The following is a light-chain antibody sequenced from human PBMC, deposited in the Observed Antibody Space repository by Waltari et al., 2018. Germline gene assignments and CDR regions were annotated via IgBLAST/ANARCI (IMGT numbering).Light chain of an antibody. CDR2: KSS. V-gene: IGKV1-5*03. J-gene: IGKJ2*03. Sequence: DIQMTQSPSTLSTFVGVSVTITCRVSLNTNLWLAWYQQKTGKAPRLLIYKSSILQSGVPSRFSGSASGTEFNLTISSLQPDDFATYYCQQYDRHSFSFGQGTRLDLK. CDR1: LNTNLW. CDR3: QQYDRHSFS.